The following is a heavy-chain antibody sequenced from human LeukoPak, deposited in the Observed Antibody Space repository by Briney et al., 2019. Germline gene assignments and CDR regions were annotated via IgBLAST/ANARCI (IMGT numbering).Heavy chain of an antibody. CDR2: IKQDGIEK. V-gene: IGHV3-7*01. CDR1: GFTFSSYW. J-gene: IGHJ3*01. D-gene: IGHD3-10*01. CDR3: AREGMVRAVPDAFDL. Sequence: GGSLRLSCAASGFTFSSYWMDWVRQVPGKGLEWVANIKQDGIEKYFVGSLKGRFAISRDNAKNSLYLQMNSLRVEDSAVYYCAREGMVRAVPDAFDLWGQGTMVTVSS.